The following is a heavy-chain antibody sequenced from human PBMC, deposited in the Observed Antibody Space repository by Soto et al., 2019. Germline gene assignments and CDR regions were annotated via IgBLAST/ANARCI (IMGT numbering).Heavy chain of an antibody. J-gene: IGHJ4*02. CDR1: GGSISSSSYY. D-gene: IGHD3-10*01. CDR3: GGHPLFGWGSPHFDS. CDR2: IYYSGST. V-gene: IGHV4-39*01. Sequence: SETLSLTCTVSGGSISSSSYYWGWIRQPPGKGLEWIGSIYYSGSTYYNPSLKSRVTISVDTSKNQFSLKLSSVTAADTAVFSCGGHPLFGWGSPHFDSGGQGPLVTVSS.